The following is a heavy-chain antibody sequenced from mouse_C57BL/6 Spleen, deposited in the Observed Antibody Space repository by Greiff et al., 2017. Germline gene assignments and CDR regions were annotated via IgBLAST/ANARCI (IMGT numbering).Heavy chain of an antibody. J-gene: IGHJ3*01. Sequence: EVQRVESGGDLVKPGGSLKLSCAASGFTFSSYGMSWVRQTPDKRLEWVATISSGGSYTYYPDSVKGRFTISRDNAKNTLYLQMSSLKSEDTAMYYGASDPPWFAYWGQGTLVTVSA. V-gene: IGHV5-6*01. CDR3: ASDPPWFAY. CDR2: ISSGGSYT. CDR1: GFTFSSYG.